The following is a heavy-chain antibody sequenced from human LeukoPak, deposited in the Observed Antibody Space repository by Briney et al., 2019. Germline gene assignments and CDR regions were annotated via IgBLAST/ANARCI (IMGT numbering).Heavy chain of an antibody. CDR2: IRYDGSNT. CDR1: GFTFSNYG. CDR3: ARGSDDAFDI. V-gene: IGHV3-30*02. Sequence: GGSLRLSYAASGFTFSNYGMHWVRQAPGKGLEWVAFIRYDGSNTQYTDSVEGRFTISRDNSKNTLYLQLNTLRAEDTTVYYCARGSDDAFDIWGQGTMVTVSS. D-gene: IGHD3-16*01. J-gene: IGHJ3*02.